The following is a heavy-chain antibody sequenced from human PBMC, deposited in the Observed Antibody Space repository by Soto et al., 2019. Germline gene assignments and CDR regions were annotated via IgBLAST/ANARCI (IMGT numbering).Heavy chain of an antibody. CDR2: VYYTGST. J-gene: IGHJ4*02. CDR3: ARSVAVPGAHIDY. CDR1: GGSISGSY. D-gene: IGHD6-19*01. Sequence: SETLSLTCIVSGGSISGSYCSWIRQSPGKELEWLGYVYYTGSTNYSPSLRSRVSISVDTSKNEFSLRLSSVTAADTAVYFCARSVAVPGAHIDYWGQGTQVTVSS. V-gene: IGHV4-59*01.